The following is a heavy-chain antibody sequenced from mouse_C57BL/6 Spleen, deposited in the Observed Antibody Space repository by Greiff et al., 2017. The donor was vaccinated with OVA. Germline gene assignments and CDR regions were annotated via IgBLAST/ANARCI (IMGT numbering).Heavy chain of an antibody. D-gene: IGHD1-1*01. Sequence: DVKLQESGPELVKPGASVKMSCKASGYTFTDYNMHWVKQSHGKSLEWIGYINPNNGGTSYNQKFKGKATLTVNKSSSTAYMELRSLTSEDSAVYYCASQYYVDWYFDVWGTGTTVTVSS. CDR1: GYTFTDYN. CDR3: ASQYYVDWYFDV. J-gene: IGHJ1*03. V-gene: IGHV1-22*01. CDR2: INPNNGGT.